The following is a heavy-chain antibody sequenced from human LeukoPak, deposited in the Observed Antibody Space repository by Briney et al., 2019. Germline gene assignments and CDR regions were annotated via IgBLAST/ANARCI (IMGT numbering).Heavy chain of an antibody. J-gene: IGHJ4*02. CDR1: GFTFSSYA. D-gene: IGHD3-22*01. CDR2: ISYDGSNK. Sequence: GSLRLSCAASGFTFSSYAMHWVRQAPGKGLEWVAVISYDGSNKYYADSVKGRFTISRDNSKNTLYLQMNSLRAEDTAVYYCARARGDSSPDYWGQGTLVTVSS. CDR3: ARARGDSSPDY. V-gene: IGHV3-30-3*01.